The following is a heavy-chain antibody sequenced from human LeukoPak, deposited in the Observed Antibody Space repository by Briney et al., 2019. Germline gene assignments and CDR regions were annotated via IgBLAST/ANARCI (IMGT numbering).Heavy chain of an antibody. D-gene: IGHD2-2*01. CDR1: GFTFSSYS. CDR2: ISSSSSYI. Sequence: GGSLRLSCAASGFTFSSYSMNWVRRAPGKGLEWVSSISSSSSYIYYADSVKGRFTISRDNAKNSLYLQMNSLRAEDTAVYYCAKDLCSSTSCYLDIWGQGAMVTVSS. J-gene: IGHJ3*02. V-gene: IGHV3-21*01. CDR3: AKDLCSSTSCYLDI.